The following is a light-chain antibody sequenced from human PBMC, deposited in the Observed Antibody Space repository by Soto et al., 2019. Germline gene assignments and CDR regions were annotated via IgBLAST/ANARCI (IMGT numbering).Light chain of an antibody. CDR1: QSVSSSY. J-gene: IGKJ1*01. Sequence: ATVSLRASQSVSSSYLAWYQQKPGQAPRLLIYGASSRATGIPDRFSGSGSGADYTIPISSLVPEYLAVYSCQLYGIPRTFGQGTKVDIK. V-gene: IGKV3-20*01. CDR3: QLYGIPRT. CDR2: GAS.